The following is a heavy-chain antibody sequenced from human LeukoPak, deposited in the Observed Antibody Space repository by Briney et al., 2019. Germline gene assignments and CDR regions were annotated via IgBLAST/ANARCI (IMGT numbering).Heavy chain of an antibody. Sequence: GGSLRLSCAASGFTFSNYAMSWVRQAPGKGLEWVSAISGSGGSTYYADSVKGRFTISRDNSKNTLYLQMNSLRAEDTAVYYCAKGEYSSLGTWFDPWGQGTLVTVSS. CDR3: AKGEYSSLGTWFDP. J-gene: IGHJ5*02. CDR1: GFTFSNYA. D-gene: IGHD6-6*01. V-gene: IGHV3-23*01. CDR2: ISGSGGST.